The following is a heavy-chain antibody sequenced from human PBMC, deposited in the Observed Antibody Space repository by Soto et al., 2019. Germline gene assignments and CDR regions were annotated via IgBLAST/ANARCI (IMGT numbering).Heavy chain of an antibody. V-gene: IGHV3-7*01. CDR3: VSSLL. CDR1: GFTFSSYW. CDR2: IKGDGSEK. J-gene: IGHJ4*02. Sequence: EVQMVESGGGLVQPGGSLRLSCAVSGFTFSSYWMYWVRQAPGKGLEWVANIKGDGSEKNYVDSVKGRFIISRDNAKNSLYLQMNSLRVEDTAVYYCVSSLLRGQGTLVTVSS.